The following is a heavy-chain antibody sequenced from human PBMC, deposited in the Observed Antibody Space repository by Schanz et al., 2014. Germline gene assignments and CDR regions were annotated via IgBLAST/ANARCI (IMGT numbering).Heavy chain of an antibody. D-gene: IGHD2-15*01. CDR2: MSYDGSSK. J-gene: IGHJ4*02. V-gene: IGHV3-30*03. CDR1: GFTFSSYG. Sequence: QVQLVESGGGVVQPGRSLRLSCAASGFTFSSYGMRWVRQAPGKGLEWVAAMSYDGSSKYYVYSVKGRFTISRDNSKITLSLHIHTIRAEDEAMYFCARDRGYCSCGSGLAFDSWGQGTLVTVSS. CDR3: ARDRGYCSCGSGLAFDS.